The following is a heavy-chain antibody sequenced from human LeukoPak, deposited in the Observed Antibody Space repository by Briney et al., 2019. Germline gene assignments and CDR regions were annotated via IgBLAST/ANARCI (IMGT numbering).Heavy chain of an antibody. Sequence: SVKVSCKASGGTFSSYAISWVRQAPGQGLEWMGGIIPIFGTANYAQKFQGRVTITADESTSTAYMELSSLRSEDTAVYYCASSRQQQLVRWFDPWDQGTLVTVSS. D-gene: IGHD6-13*01. CDR1: GGTFSSYA. J-gene: IGHJ5*02. CDR3: ASSRQQQLVRWFDP. V-gene: IGHV1-69*13. CDR2: IIPIFGTA.